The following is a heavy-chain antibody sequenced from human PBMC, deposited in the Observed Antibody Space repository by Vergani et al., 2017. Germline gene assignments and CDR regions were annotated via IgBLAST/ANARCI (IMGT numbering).Heavy chain of an antibody. CDR3: AKAKSYSSRTPFDY. CDR2: ISWNSGSI. Sequence: EVQLVESGGGLVQPGRSLRLSCAASGFTFDDYAMHWVRQAPGKGLEWVSGISWNSGSIGYADSVKGRFTISRDNAKNSLYLQMNSLRAEDTALYYCAKAKSYSSRTPFDYWGEGTLVTVSS. CDR1: GFTFDDYA. J-gene: IGHJ4*02. D-gene: IGHD6-19*01. V-gene: IGHV3-9*01.